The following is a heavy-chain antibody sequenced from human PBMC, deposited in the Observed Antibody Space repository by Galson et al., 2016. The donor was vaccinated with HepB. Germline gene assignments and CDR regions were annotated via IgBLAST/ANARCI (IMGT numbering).Heavy chain of an antibody. Sequence: SLRLSCAASGFTFSNAWMSWVRQAPGKGLEYVAGISSNGDTTYFADSVKGRFTISRDNSKNTVYLQLSSLRVDDTAVYYCVKDGYSGSYDYWGQGTLVTVSS. CDR3: VKDGYSGSYDY. D-gene: IGHD1-26*01. V-gene: IGHV3-64D*06. CDR2: ISSNGDTT. J-gene: IGHJ4*02. CDR1: GFTFSNAW.